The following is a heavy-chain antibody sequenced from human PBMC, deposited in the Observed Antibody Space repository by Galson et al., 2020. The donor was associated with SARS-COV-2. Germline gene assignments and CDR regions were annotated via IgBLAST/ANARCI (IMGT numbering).Heavy chain of an antibody. V-gene: IGHV3-13*04. D-gene: IGHD2-2*01. CDR3: ARGSYQLLLLPSDAFDI. J-gene: IGHJ3*02. CDR1: GFTFSSYD. Sequence: GESLKISCAASGFTFSSYDMHWVRQATGKGLEWVSAIGTAGDTYYPGSVKGRFTISRENAKNSLYLQMNSLRAGDTAVYYCARGSYQLLLLPSDAFDIWGQGTMVTVSS. CDR2: IGTAGDT.